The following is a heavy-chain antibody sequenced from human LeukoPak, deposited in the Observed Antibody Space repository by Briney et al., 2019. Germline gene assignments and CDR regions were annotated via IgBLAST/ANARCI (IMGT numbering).Heavy chain of an antibody. J-gene: IGHJ3*02. D-gene: IGHD3-9*01. V-gene: IGHV4-59*01. CDR2: IYYSGST. Sequence: SETLSLTCTVSGGSISSYYWSWIRQPPGKGLEWIGYIYYSGSTNYNPSLKSRVTISVDTSKNQFSLKLSSVTAVDTAVYYCALTGYSHDAFDIWGQGTMVTVSS. CDR3: ALTGYSHDAFDI. CDR1: GGSISSYY.